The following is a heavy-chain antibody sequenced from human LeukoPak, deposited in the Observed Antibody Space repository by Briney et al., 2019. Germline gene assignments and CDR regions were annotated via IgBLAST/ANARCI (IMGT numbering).Heavy chain of an antibody. V-gene: IGHV1-2*02. J-gene: IGHJ4*02. CDR3: AREGSTMVRGPIPVYYFDY. CDR2: INPNSGGT. D-gene: IGHD3-10*01. CDR1: GYTFTEYN. Sequence: ASVKVSCKASGYTFTEYNMHWVRQAPGQGLEWMGWINPNSGGTNYAQNFQGRVTMTRDTSISTAYMELSSLRSDDTAVYYCAREGSTMVRGPIPVYYFDYWGQGTLVTVSS.